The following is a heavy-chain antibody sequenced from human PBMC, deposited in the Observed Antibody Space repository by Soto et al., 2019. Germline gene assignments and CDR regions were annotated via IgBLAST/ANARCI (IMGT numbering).Heavy chain of an antibody. V-gene: IGHV3-30*18. J-gene: IGHJ6*02. D-gene: IGHD5-18*01. CDR1: GFTFSSYG. Sequence: GGSLRLSCAASGFTFSSYGMHWVRQAPGKGLEWVAVISYDGSNKYYADSVKGRFTTSGDNSKNTLYLQMNSLRAEDTAVYYCAKEDTAMVNYYYGMDVWGQGTTVTVSS. CDR3: AKEDTAMVNYYYGMDV. CDR2: ISYDGSNK.